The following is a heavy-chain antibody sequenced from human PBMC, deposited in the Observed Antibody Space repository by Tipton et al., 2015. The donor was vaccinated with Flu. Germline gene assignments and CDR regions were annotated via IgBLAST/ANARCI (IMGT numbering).Heavy chain of an antibody. CDR3: ARGLGYCSGGSCPIAVEYYYYGMDV. CDR1: GFTFSSYE. CDR2: ISSSGSTI. J-gene: IGHJ6*02. Sequence: GSLRLSCAASGFTFSSYEMNWVRQAPGKGLEWVSYISSSGSTIYYADSVKGRFTISRDNAKNSLYLQMNSLRAEDTAVYYCARGLGYCSGGSCPIAVEYYYYGMDVWGQGTTVTVSS. V-gene: IGHV3-48*03. D-gene: IGHD2-15*01.